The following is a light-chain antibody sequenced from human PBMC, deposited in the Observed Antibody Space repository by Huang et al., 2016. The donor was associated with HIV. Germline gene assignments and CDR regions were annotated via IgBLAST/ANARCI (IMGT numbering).Light chain of an antibody. CDR3: QQYHNWPYT. CDR1: QSVATN. Sequence: EIIMTQSQATLSLSPGEGASLSCRANQSVATNLAWYLHRPGQSPRILIFGASTRASGLPGRFSGSGSGTQFTRTVSGLQSEDFAVYYCQQYHNWPYTFGQGTKLEI. V-gene: IGKV3-15*01. CDR2: GAS. J-gene: IGKJ2*01.